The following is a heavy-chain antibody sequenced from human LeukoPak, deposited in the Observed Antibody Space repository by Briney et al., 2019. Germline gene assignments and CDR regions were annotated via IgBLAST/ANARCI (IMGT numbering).Heavy chain of an antibody. CDR1: GVSISSYY. CDR3: ARGVGQLVRANLDP. V-gene: IGHV4-59*01. CDR2: IYYSGST. J-gene: IGHJ5*02. D-gene: IGHD6-6*01. Sequence: SETLSLTCTVSGVSISSYYWRWIRQPPGKGLEWIGYIYYSGSTNYNPSLQSRITISVDTSKNQFTLKLSSVTAADTAVYYCARGVGQLVRANLDPWGQGTLVTVSS.